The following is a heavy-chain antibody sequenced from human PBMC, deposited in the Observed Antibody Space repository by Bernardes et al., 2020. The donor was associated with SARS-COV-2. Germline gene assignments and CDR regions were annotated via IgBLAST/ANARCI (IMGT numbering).Heavy chain of an antibody. CDR2: FDPEDGET. J-gene: IGHJ5*02. CDR1: GYTLTELY. D-gene: IGHD3-22*01. Sequence: ASVKVSCKVSGYTLTELYMHWVRQAPGKGLEWMGGFDPEDGETIYAQKFQGRVTMTEDTSTDTAYMVLSSLRSEDTAVYYCATGPVVVKDYWFDPWGHGTLVTVSS. CDR3: ATGPVVVKDYWFDP. V-gene: IGHV1-24*01.